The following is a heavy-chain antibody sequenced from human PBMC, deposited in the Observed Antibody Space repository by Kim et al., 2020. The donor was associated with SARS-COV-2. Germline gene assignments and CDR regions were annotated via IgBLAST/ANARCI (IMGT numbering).Heavy chain of an antibody. D-gene: IGHD2-2*01. Sequence: LPGQVTISADKSINTAYLQWSSLKASDTAMYYCARRGSCTSTSCYSFDYWGQGTLVTVSS. V-gene: IGHV5-51*01. CDR3: ARRGSCTSTSCYSFDY. J-gene: IGHJ4*02.